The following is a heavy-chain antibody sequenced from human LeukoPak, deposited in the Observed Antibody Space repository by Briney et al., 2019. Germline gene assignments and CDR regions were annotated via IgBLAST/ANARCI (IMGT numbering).Heavy chain of an antibody. CDR1: GGSISSGSYY. Sequence: SETLSLTCTVSGGSISSGSYYWGWIRQPPGKGLKWIGNIYYSGSIYYNPSLKSRVTISVDTSKNQFSLKLSSVTAADTAVYYCARLTIFGLVIMHWGQGTVVTVSS. D-gene: IGHD3/OR15-3a*01. J-gene: IGHJ4*02. CDR3: ARLTIFGLVIMH. V-gene: IGHV4-39*01. CDR2: IYYSGSI.